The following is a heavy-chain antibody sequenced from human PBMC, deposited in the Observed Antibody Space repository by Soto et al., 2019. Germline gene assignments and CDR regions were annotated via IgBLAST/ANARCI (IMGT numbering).Heavy chain of an antibody. V-gene: IGHV1-18*01. CDR1: GYTFTSYG. J-gene: IGHJ4*02. Sequence: QVQLVQSGAEVKKPGASVKVSCKASGYTFTSYGISWVRQAPGQGLEWMGWVNAYNGNTNYAQKFQGRVTMTTDTSTSTAYMELRSLRSADTAVYSWAREAVSGRTGFDYWGQGTLVTVSS. CDR2: VNAYNGNT. D-gene: IGHD6-19*01. CDR3: AREAVSGRTGFDY.